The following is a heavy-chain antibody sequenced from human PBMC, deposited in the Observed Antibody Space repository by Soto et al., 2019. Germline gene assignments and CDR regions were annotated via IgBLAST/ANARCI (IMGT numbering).Heavy chain of an antibody. Sequence: GASVKVSCKASGYTFTGYYMHWVRQAPGQGLEWMGWINPNSGGTNYAQKFQGWVTMTRDTSISTAYMELSRLRSDDTAVYYCARVSAYYYDSSGYHDAFDIWGQGTMVTVSS. D-gene: IGHD3-22*01. CDR1: GYTFTGYY. CDR3: ARVSAYYYDSSGYHDAFDI. J-gene: IGHJ3*02. CDR2: INPNSGGT. V-gene: IGHV1-2*04.